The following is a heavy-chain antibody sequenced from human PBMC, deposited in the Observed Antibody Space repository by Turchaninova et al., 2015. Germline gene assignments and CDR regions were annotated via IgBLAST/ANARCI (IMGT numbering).Heavy chain of an antibody. Sequence: QVQLQESGPGLVKPSETLSLTCSVSGGSFNNYYWSWIRQSPGKGLEWIGYLHHTGKTNYSPSLKSRFTTSLDTSKNQFPLKLRSVTAADTAVYYCARHSGASFDYWGRGTLVTVSS. J-gene: IGHJ4*02. CDR3: ARHSGASFDY. CDR2: LHHTGKT. D-gene: IGHD3-10*01. V-gene: IGHV4-59*08. CDR1: GGSFNNYY.